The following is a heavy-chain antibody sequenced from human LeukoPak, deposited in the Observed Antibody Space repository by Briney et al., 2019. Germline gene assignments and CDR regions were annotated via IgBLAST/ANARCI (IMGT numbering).Heavy chain of an antibody. D-gene: IGHD2-2*01. Sequence: GGSLRLSCAASGFTFSDYAMTWVRQAPVKGLEWVSGISGSGDSTYYADSVKGRFTISRDNSKNTLYLQMNSLRAEDTALYYCTRTRGCSSTSCYADYWGQGTLVTVSS. CDR2: ISGSGDST. CDR3: TRTRGCSSTSCYADY. J-gene: IGHJ4*02. V-gene: IGHV3-23*01. CDR1: GFTFSDYA.